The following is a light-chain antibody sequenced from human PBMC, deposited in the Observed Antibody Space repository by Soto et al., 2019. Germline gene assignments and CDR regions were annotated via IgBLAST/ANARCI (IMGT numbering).Light chain of an antibody. J-gene: IGKJ1*01. CDR2: GAS. Sequence: EIVLTQSPGTLSLSPGERATLSCRASQSVSSSYLAWYQQKPGQAPRLLIYGASSRATGIPDRFSGSGSGTDFTLTISRLEPEDFAVYYCQQYCSSPRTGGQGTKVEIK. V-gene: IGKV3-20*01. CDR1: QSVSSSY. CDR3: QQYCSSPRT.